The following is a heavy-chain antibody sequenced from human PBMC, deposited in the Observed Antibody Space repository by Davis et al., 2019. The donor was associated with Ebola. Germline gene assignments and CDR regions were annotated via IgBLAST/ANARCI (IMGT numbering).Heavy chain of an antibody. Sequence: SETLSLTCTVSGYSISSGHYWGWIRQPPGKGLEWIGNIYQSGSTYYSPSLKSRVTISVDTSKNQFSLKLTSVTAADTAVYYCARRAYGSSSWYYWGQGTLVTVSS. CDR3: ARRAYGSSSWYY. D-gene: IGHD6-13*01. CDR1: GYSISSGHY. V-gene: IGHV4-38-2*02. J-gene: IGHJ4*02. CDR2: IYQSGST.